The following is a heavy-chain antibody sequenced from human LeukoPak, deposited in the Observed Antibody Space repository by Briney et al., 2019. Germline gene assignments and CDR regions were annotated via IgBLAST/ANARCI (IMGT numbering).Heavy chain of an antibody. CDR2: ISWNSGSI. Sequence: GRSLRLSCAASGFTFDDYAMHWVRQAPGKGLEWVSGISWNSGSIGYADSVKGRFTISRDNAKNSLYLQMNSLRAEDTAVYYCARDLYYDSSGYYYEYFDYWGQGTLVTVSS. J-gene: IGHJ4*02. CDR3: ARDLYYDSSGYYYEYFDY. D-gene: IGHD3-22*01. V-gene: IGHV3-9*01. CDR1: GFTFDDYA.